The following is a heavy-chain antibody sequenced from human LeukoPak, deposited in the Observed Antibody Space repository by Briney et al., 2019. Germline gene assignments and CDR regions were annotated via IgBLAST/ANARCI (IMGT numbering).Heavy chain of an antibody. CDR2: MNPNSGNT. D-gene: IGHD5-24*01. Sequence: GASVKVSCKASGYTFTSYDINWVRQATGQGLEWMGWMNPNSGNTGYAQKFQGRVTMTRDTSISTAYMELSRLTSDDTAVYYCARDPVEMATTEFDYWGQGTLVTVSS. CDR3: ARDPVEMATTEFDY. J-gene: IGHJ4*02. V-gene: IGHV1-8*01. CDR1: GYTFTSYD.